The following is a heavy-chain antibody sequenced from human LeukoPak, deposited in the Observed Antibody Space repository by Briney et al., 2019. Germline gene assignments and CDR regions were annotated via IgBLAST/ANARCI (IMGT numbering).Heavy chain of an antibody. CDR2: MNPNSGNT. J-gene: IGHJ6*03. V-gene: IGHV1-8*03. CDR1: GYTFTSYD. Sequence: GASVKVSCKASGYTFTSYDINWVRQATGQGLEWMGWMNPNSGNTGYAQKFQGRVTITRNTSISTAYMELSSLRSEDTAVYYCAREGRGYCSGGSCYPGYYYYMDVWGKGTTVTVSS. D-gene: IGHD2-15*01. CDR3: AREGRGYCSGGSCYPGYYYYMDV.